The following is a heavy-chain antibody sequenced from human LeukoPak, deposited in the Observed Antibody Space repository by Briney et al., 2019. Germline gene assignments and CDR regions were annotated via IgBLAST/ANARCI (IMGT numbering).Heavy chain of an antibody. CDR2: IESSTDGGTT. J-gene: IGHJ4*02. V-gene: IGHV3-15*04. D-gene: IGHD3-3*01. CDR1: GPTFRNAF. CDR3: TTSPGITVFGVVTDY. Sequence: GGSLRLSCAASGPTFRNAFMNWVRQAPGKGLEWVGRIESSTDGGTTDYAAPAKGRFTMSRDDSKNTLYLQMNNVKTEDTGVYYCTTSPGITVFGVVTDYWGQGTLVIVSS.